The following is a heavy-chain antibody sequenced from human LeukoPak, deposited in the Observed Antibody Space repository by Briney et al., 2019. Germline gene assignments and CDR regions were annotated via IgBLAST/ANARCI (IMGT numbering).Heavy chain of an antibody. J-gene: IGHJ4*02. CDR2: IDSDVSVT. CDR3: ARVVGGVPF. CDR1: GFTFSSYG. D-gene: IGHD1-26*01. V-gene: IGHV3-74*01. Sequence: GGSLRLSCAASGFTFSSYGMHWVRQAPGKGLVWVSRIDSDVSVTTYADSVKGRFTISRDNAKNTLFLQMNSLRAEDTAVYYCARVVGGVPFWGQGTLVTVSS.